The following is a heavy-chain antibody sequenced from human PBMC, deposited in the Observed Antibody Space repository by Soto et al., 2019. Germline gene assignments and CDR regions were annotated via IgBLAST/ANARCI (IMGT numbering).Heavy chain of an antibody. CDR1: GGSISSYY. D-gene: IGHD3-9*01. CDR3: ARAPPGGYYDILTGPGSMDV. CDR2: IYYSGST. V-gene: IGHV4-59*01. J-gene: IGHJ6*03. Sequence: SETLSLTCTVSGGSISSYYWSWIRQPPGKGLEWIGYIYYSGSTNYNPSLKSRVTISVDTSKNQFSLKLSSVTAADTAVYYCARAPPGGYYDILTGPGSMDVWGKGTTVPVSS.